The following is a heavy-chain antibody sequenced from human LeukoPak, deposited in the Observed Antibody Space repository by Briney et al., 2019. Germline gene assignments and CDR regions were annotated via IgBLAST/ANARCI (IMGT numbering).Heavy chain of an antibody. V-gene: IGHV3-48*01. CDR2: ISSGSSTI. CDR1: GFTFITYS. CDR3: ARGQEYYYDSSAYSKFDY. J-gene: IGHJ4*02. D-gene: IGHD3-22*01. Sequence: PGGSLRLSCAASGFTFITYSMNWVRQAPGKGLEWVSYISSGSSTIYYADSVKGRFTISRDNSKNTLYLQMNSLRAEDTALYYCARGQEYYYDSSAYSKFDYWGQGTLVTVSS.